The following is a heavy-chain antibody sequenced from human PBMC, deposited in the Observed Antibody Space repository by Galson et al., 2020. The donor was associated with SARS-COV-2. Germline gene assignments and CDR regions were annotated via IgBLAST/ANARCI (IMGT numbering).Heavy chain of an antibody. Sequence: GESLKISCKGSDDTFTNYWIAWVRQMPGKGLEWMGTIWPGDSDARYSPSFQGHITISVDKSITTAYLQWSSLKASDTAMYYCARAPDGMDVWGQGTTVTVSS. J-gene: IGHJ6*02. V-gene: IGHV5-51*01. CDR2: IWPGDSDA. CDR3: ARAPDGMDV. CDR1: DDTFTNYW.